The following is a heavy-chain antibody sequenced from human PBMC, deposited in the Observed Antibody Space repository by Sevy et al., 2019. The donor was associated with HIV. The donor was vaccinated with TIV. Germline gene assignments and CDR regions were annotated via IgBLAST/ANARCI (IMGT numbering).Heavy chain of an antibody. Sequence: GGSLRLSCAASGFTFSSYAMHWVRQAPGKGLEWVADIIYDGSKKYYADSVKGRFPISRDNSKNKLYLQMNSLRAEDTAVYYCARDQHDYAGNVRTGWFDPWGQGTLVTVSS. CDR2: IIYDGSKK. V-gene: IGHV3-30-3*01. D-gene: IGHD4-17*01. CDR1: GFTFSSYA. CDR3: ARDQHDYAGNVRTGWFDP. J-gene: IGHJ5*02.